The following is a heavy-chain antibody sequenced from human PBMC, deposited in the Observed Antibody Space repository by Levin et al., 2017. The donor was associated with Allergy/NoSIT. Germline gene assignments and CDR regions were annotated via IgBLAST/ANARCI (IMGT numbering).Heavy chain of an antibody. V-gene: IGHV4-31*02. D-gene: IGHD3-10*01. J-gene: IGHJ6*02. Sequence: SETLSLTCTVSGDSISRGSYYWTWIRQLPGKGLEWIGFIPHSGSASYNPSLRSRLTLSLDTSKNLFSLKLASVTVATTAVYYCARDECAWFGECYGPDGWGQGTTVIVSS. CDR3: ARDECAWFGECYGPDG. CDR1: GDSISRGSYY. CDR2: IPHSGSA.